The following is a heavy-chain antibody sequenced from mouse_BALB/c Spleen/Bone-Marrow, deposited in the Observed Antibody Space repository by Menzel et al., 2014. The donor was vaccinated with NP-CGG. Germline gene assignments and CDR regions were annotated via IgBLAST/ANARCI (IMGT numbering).Heavy chain of an antibody. CDR2: INPGSGGT. Sequence: QVQLQQPGAELVRPRTSVKVSCKASGYAFTNYLIEWVKQRPGQGLEWIGVINPGSGGTNYNEKFKGKATLTADKSSSTAYMQLSSLTSDDSAVYFCARRDYSFAYWGQGTLVTVSA. CDR1: GYAFTNYL. J-gene: IGHJ3*01. CDR3: ARRDYSFAY. V-gene: IGHV1-54*01. D-gene: IGHD2-13*01.